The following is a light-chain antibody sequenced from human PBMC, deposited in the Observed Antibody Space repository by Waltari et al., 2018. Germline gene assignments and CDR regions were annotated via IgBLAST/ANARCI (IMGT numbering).Light chain of an antibody. Sequence: RGRQNISGWVAWDQRKTGKVPKLRICKASTLEGGVPPTFSGTGSGTEFTLSISSLQPDDFATYYCQQYKHYPDTFGQGTKLEIK. J-gene: IGKJ2*01. V-gene: IGKV1-5*03. CDR3: QQYKHYPDT. CDR1: QNISGW. CDR2: KAS.